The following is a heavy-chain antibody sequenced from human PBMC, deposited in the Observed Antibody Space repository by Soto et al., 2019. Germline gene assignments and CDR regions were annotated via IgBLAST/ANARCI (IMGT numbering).Heavy chain of an antibody. V-gene: IGHV4-30-4*01. CDR3: ARDRVGALDV. CDR2: IYYSGST. Sequence: SETLSLTCTVSGGSISSGDYYWGWIRQPPGKGLEWIGYIYYSGSTYYNPSLKSRVTISVDTSKNQFSLKLSSVTAADTAVYYCARDRVGALDVWGQGTTVTVSS. J-gene: IGHJ6*02. D-gene: IGHD1-26*01. CDR1: GGSISSGDYY.